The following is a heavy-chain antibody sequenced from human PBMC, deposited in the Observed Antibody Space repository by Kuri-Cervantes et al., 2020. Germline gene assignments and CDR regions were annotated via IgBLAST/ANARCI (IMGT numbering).Heavy chain of an antibody. CDR2: IRPKSKTETT. J-gene: IGHJ4*02. Sequence: GESLKISCAASGFTFSDYYMSWVRQAPGKGLEWVTFIRPKSKTETTEKTTSVKGRFTISRDDSKSITYLQMNSLRAEDTAVYYCARDQVPYSGYDSPFDYWGQGTLVTVSS. CDR1: GFTFSDYY. CDR3: ARDQVPYSGYDSPFDY. D-gene: IGHD5-12*01. V-gene: IGHV3-71*01.